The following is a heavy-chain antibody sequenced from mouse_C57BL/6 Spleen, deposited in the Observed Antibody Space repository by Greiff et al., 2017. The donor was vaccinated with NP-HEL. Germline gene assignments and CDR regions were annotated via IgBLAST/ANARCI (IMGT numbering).Heavy chain of an antibody. D-gene: IGHD1-1*01. J-gene: IGHJ1*03. CDR3: ARGYYYGSSWYFEV. V-gene: IGHV1-52*01. Sequence: QVQLQQPGAELVRPGSSVKLSCKASGYTFTSYWMHWVKQRPIQGLEWIGNIDPSDSETHYNQKFKDKATLTVAKSSSTAYMQLSSLTSEDSAVYDCARGYYYGSSWYFEVWGTGTTVTVSS. CDR2: IDPSDSET. CDR1: GYTFTSYW.